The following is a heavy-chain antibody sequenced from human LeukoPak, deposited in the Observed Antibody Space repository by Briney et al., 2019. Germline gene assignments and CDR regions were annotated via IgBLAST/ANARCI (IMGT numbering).Heavy chain of an antibody. CDR1: GDSVSSNSAA. Sequence: SQTLSLTCAISGDSVSSNSAAWNWIRQSPSRGLEWLGRTYYRSKWYNDYAVSVKSRITINPDTSKNQFSLQLNSVTPEDTAVYYCARTYYYDSSGYYSPQSPPYYFDYWGQGTLATVSS. CDR3: ARTYYYDSSGYYSPQSPPYYFDY. D-gene: IGHD3-22*01. J-gene: IGHJ4*02. CDR2: TYYRSKWYN. V-gene: IGHV6-1*01.